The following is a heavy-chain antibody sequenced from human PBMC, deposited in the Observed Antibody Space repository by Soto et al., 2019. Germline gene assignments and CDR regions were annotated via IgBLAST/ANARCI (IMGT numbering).Heavy chain of an antibody. CDR2: ISGSGGST. CDR1: GFTFSSYA. Sequence: GGSLRLSCAASGFTFSSYAMIWVRQAPGKGLEWVSAISGSGGSTYYADSVKGRFTISRDNSKNTLYLQMNSLRAEDTAVYYCATDFWSGSMNAFDIWGQGAMVTVSS. D-gene: IGHD3-3*01. J-gene: IGHJ3*02. V-gene: IGHV3-23*01. CDR3: ATDFWSGSMNAFDI.